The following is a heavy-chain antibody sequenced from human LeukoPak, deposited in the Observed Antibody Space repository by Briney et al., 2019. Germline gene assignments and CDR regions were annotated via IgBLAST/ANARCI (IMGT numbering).Heavy chain of an antibody. CDR2: ISAYNGNI. J-gene: IGHJ6*02. CDR1: GYTFTSYG. CDR3: ARDKKGTYYYYYYGMDV. D-gene: IGHD1-1*01. Sequence: ASVKVSCKASGYTFTSYGISWVRQAPGQGLEWMGWISAYNGNINYAQKLQGRVTMTTDTSTSTAYMELRSLRSDDTAVYYCARDKKGTYYYYYYGMDVWGQGTTVTVSS. V-gene: IGHV1-18*01.